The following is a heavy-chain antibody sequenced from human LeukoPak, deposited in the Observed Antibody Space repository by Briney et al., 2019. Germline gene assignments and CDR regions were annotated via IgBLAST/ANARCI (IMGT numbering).Heavy chain of an antibody. CDR3: ARAIWYNSGKYYFDH. CDR1: GGSISSYY. D-gene: IGHD3-10*01. Sequence: PSETLSLTCTVSGGSISSYYWSWIRQPPGKGLECIGYISGSGSTNYNASLRSRVTMSVDASKNQISLRLNSVTAADTAVYYCARAIWYNSGKYYFDHWGQGTLVTVSS. CDR2: ISGSGST. J-gene: IGHJ4*02. V-gene: IGHV4-59*01.